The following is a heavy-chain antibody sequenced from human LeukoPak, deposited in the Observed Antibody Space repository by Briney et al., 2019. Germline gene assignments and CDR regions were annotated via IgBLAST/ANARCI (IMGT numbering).Heavy chain of an antibody. CDR3: ARGDRAVAGAWGWFDP. V-gene: IGHV4-4*07. Sequence: PSETLSLTCTVSNGSISSYYWSWIRQPAGKGLEWIGCIHASGSTNYNPSLKSRVTMSVDTPKNQFSLKLSSVTAADTAIYFCARGDRAVAGAWGWFDPWGQGTLVTVSS. CDR2: IHASGST. J-gene: IGHJ5*02. D-gene: IGHD6-19*01. CDR1: NGSISSYY.